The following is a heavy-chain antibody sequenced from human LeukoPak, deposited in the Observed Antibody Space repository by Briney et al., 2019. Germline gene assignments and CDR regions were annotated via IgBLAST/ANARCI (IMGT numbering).Heavy chain of an antibody. Sequence: GSSVKVSCKASGGTFSRYAISWVRQAPGQGREWMGGIIPIVGTANYAQKFQGRVTITTDESTSTAYMELSSLRSEDTAVYYCARDGLGSYEDDYWGQGTLVTVSS. V-gene: IGHV1-69*05. CDR2: IIPIVGTA. D-gene: IGHD1-26*01. J-gene: IGHJ4*02. CDR1: GGTFSRYA. CDR3: ARDGLGSYEDDY.